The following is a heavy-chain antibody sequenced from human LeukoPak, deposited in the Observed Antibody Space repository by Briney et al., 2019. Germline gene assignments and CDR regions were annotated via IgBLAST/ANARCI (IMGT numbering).Heavy chain of an antibody. J-gene: IGHJ4*02. Sequence: GGSLRLSCAASGFTFSSYCMNWVRQAPGKGLEWVSSISSSSSYIYYADSVKGRFTISRDNAKNSLYLQMNSLRAEDTAVYYCARWGSGWRVDYWGQGTLVTVSS. CDR3: ARWGSGWRVDY. CDR1: GFTFSSYC. CDR2: ISSSSSYI. D-gene: IGHD6-19*01. V-gene: IGHV3-21*01.